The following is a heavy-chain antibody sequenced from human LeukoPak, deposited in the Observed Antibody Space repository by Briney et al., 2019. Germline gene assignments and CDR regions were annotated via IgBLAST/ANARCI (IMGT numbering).Heavy chain of an antibody. CDR1: GGSISSSSYY. J-gene: IGHJ5*02. D-gene: IGHD3-9*01. Sequence: SETLSPTCTVSGGSISSSSYYWGWIRQPPGKGLEWIGSIYYSGSTYYNPSLKSRVTISVDTSKNQFSLKLSSVTAADTAVYYCARHGLTAGWFDPWGQGTLVTVSS. CDR3: ARHGLTAGWFDP. CDR2: IYYSGST. V-gene: IGHV4-39*01.